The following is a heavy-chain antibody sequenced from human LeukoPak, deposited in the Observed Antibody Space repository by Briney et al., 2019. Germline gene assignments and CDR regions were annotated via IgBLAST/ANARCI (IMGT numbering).Heavy chain of an antibody. CDR1: GFTFSNYG. Sequence: GGSLRLSCAASGFTFSNYGKHWVRQAPGKGLEWVAVIWYDGSNKYYADSVKGRFTISRDNSKNTLYLQMNSLRAEDTAVYYCARDISSSWYDCWGQGTLVTVSS. D-gene: IGHD6-13*01. J-gene: IGHJ4*02. CDR2: IWYDGSNK. CDR3: ARDISSSWYDC. V-gene: IGHV3-33*01.